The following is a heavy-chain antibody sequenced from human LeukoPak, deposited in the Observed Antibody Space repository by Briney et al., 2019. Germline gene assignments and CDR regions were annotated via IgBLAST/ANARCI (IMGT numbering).Heavy chain of an antibody. Sequence: GGSLRLSCAASGFTFSSYNMNWVRQAPGKGLEWVSCISSSSSHIHYADSVKGRFTISRDNSKNSLYLQMNTLRAEDTAVYYCATEEKTYHTGENWLDPCGQGTLVTVSS. V-gene: IGHV3-21*04. J-gene: IGHJ5*02. CDR3: ATEEKTYHTGENWLDP. CDR2: ISSSSSHI. D-gene: IGHD3-16*01. CDR1: GFTFSSYN.